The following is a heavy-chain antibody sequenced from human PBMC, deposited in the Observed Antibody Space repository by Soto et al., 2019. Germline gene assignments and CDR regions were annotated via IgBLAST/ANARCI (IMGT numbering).Heavy chain of an antibody. Sequence: PGGSLRLSCAASGFPFSDYYMGWIRQAPGKGLEWVSHITNSGSTKYYADSVKGRFTISRDNAKNSLFLQMNSLRAEDTAVYYCARTLAARFDYWGQGTPVTVSS. CDR1: GFPFSDYY. V-gene: IGHV3-11*01. CDR3: ARTLAARFDY. CDR2: ITNSGSTK. D-gene: IGHD6-6*01. J-gene: IGHJ4*02.